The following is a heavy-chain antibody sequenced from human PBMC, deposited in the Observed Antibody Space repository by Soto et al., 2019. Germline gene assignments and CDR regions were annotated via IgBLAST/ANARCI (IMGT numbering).Heavy chain of an antibody. V-gene: IGHV4-31*03. CDR2: IYYSGST. D-gene: IGHD2-15*01. Sequence: SETLSLTCTVSGGSISSGGYYWSWIRQHPGKGLEWIGYIYYSGSTYYNPSLKSRVTISVDTSKNQFSLKLSSVTAADTAVYYCARVGCSGGSCWDAFDIWGQGTMVTVSS. CDR1: GGSISSGGYY. CDR3: ARVGCSGGSCWDAFDI. J-gene: IGHJ3*02.